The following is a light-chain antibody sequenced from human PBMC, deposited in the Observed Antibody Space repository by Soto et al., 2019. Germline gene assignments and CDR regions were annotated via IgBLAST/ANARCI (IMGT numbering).Light chain of an antibody. CDR3: AAWDDSLSGRV. CDR2: RNN. CDR1: SSNIGSNF. V-gene: IGLV1-47*01. Sequence: QSVLTQPPSASGTPGQRLTISCSGSSSNIGSNFVYWYQQLPGTAPKLLIDRNNQRPSGVPDRFSGTTSGTSASLAISGLRSEDDADYFCAAWDDSLSGRVFGGGTKVTVL. J-gene: IGLJ2*01.